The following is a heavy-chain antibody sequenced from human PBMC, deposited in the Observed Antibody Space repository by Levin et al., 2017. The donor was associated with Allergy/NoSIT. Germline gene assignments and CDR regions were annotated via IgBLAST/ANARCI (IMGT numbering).Heavy chain of an antibody. V-gene: IGHV3-48*03. CDR1: GFTFSSSE. D-gene: IGHD6-6*01. Sequence: LAGGSLRLSCAASGFTFSSSEMNWVRQAPGEGLEWISYISGSGSSIYYADSVQGRFTISRDNTKNSLYLQMNSLRAEDTGVYYCAKVGRGSSSGYWGQGTLVTVSS. CDR3: AKVGRGSSSGY. J-gene: IGHJ4*02. CDR2: ISGSGSSI.